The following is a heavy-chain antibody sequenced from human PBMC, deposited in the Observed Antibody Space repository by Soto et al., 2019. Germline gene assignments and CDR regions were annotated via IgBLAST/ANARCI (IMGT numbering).Heavy chain of an antibody. V-gene: IGHV4-31*03. D-gene: IGHD5-12*01. Sequence: SETLSLTCTVSGGSISSGGYYWSWIRQHPGKGLEWIGYIYYSGSTYYNPSLKSRVTISVDTSKNQFSLKLSSVTAADTAVYYCARASGGYSGYDDAFDIWGQGTMVTVSS. CDR1: GGSISSGGYY. CDR3: ARASGGYSGYDDAFDI. J-gene: IGHJ3*02. CDR2: IYYSGST.